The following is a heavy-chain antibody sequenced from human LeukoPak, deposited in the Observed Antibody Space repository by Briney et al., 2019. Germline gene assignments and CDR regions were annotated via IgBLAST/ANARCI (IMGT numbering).Heavy chain of an antibody. CDR2: INWSGGTT. V-gene: IGHV3-20*01. J-gene: IGHJ4*02. CDR3: ARGYCTNGVCQVLDY. Sequence: GGSLRLSCAASGFIFDDYGMTWVRQSPGKGLEWDSGINWSGGTTGYADSAKGRFTISRDNAKNSLYLQMNTLRAEDTAFYLCARGYCTNGVCQVLDYWGQGTLVTVSS. CDR1: GFIFDDYG. D-gene: IGHD2-8*01.